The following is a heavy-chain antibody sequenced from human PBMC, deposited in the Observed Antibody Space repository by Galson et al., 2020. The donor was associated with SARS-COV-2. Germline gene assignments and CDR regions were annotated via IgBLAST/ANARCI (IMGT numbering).Heavy chain of an antibody. Sequence: ASVKVSCKVSGYTLTELSMHWVRQAPGKGLEWMGGFDPEDGETIYAQKFQGRVTMTEDTSTDTAYMELSSLRSEDTAVYYCATEIAVAGSCKYYYYYYGMDVWGQGTTVTVSS. D-gene: IGHD6-19*01. J-gene: IGHJ6*02. CDR1: GYTLTELS. CDR2: FDPEDGET. CDR3: ATEIAVAGSCKYYYYYYGMDV. V-gene: IGHV1-24*01.